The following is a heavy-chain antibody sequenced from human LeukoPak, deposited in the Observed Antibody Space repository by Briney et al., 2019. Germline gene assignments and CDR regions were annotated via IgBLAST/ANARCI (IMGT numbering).Heavy chain of an antibody. Sequence: SVTLSLTCTVSGGSISSYYWSWIRQPPGKGLEWIGYIYYSGSTNYNPSLKSRVTISVDTSKNQFSLKLSSVTAADTAVYYCARLLYGGNSRDAFDIWGQGTMVTVSS. CDR1: GGSISSYY. CDR3: ARLLYGGNSRDAFDI. V-gene: IGHV4-59*08. D-gene: IGHD4-23*01. CDR2: IYYSGST. J-gene: IGHJ3*02.